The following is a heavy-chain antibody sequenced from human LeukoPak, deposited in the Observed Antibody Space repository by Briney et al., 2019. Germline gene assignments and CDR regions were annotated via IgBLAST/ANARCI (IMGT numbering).Heavy chain of an antibody. CDR1: GGSFSGYY. CDR2: INHSGST. CDR3: ARGELWLYEMANIYFDY. V-gene: IGHV4-34*01. Sequence: SETLSLTCAVYGGSFSGYYWSWIRQPPGKGLEWIGEINHSGSTNYNPSLKSRVTISVDTSKNQFSLKLSSVTAADTAVYYCARGELWLYEMANIYFDYWGQGTLVTVSS. D-gene: IGHD5-18*01. J-gene: IGHJ4*02.